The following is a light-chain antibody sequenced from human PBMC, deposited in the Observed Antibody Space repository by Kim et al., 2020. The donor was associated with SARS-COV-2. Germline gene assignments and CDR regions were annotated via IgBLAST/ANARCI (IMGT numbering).Light chain of an antibody. CDR1: SSHIGSNT. Sequence: GQTGTHSGSGSSSHIGSNTVNWYQQLPGTAPQHLIDTDDRRPSGVSDRVSCSESGTSASLAISALRSEDEADYYCATWDDSLDVWMFGGGTKVTVL. V-gene: IGLV1-44*01. CDR2: TDD. CDR3: ATWDDSLDVWM. J-gene: IGLJ3*02.